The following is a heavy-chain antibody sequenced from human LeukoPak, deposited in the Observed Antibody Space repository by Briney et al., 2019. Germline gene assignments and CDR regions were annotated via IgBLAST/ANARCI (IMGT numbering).Heavy chain of an antibody. CDR2: INYSGST. V-gene: IGHV4-39*01. Sequence: PSETLSLTCTVSGGSVSSTTYYWSWIRQPPGKGLEWIASINYSGSTYYNPSLKSRVTIPVDTSENQFSLKLSSVTAADTAVYYCARYVAYGSGKYYFDYWGQGTLVTVSS. D-gene: IGHD3-10*01. CDR1: GGSVSSTTYY. CDR3: ARYVAYGSGKYYFDY. J-gene: IGHJ4*02.